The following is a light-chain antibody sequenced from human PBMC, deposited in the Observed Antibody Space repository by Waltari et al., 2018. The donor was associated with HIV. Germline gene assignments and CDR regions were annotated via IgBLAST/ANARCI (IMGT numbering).Light chain of an antibody. Sequence: EIVLTQSPATLSLSPGARATLSCRASQSFSSYLAWYQQNPGQAPMLLIYDASNRATVIPARFSGSGSATDFTLTISSLEPEDSAVYYCQQLSFGQGTKLEIK. CDR1: QSFSSY. CDR3: QQLS. J-gene: IGKJ2*03. V-gene: IGKV3-11*01. CDR2: DAS.